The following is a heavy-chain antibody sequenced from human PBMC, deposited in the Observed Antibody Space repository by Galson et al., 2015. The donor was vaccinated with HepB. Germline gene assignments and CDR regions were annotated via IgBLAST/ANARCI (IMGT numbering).Heavy chain of an antibody. Sequence: SLRLSCAASGFTFSSYAMSWVRQAPGKGLEWVSAISGSGGSTYYADSVKGRFTTSRDNSKNTLYLQMNSLRAEDTAVYYCAKYRGYSSGYPVFDYWGQGTLVTVSS. CDR2: ISGSGGST. V-gene: IGHV3-23*01. CDR3: AKYRGYSSGYPVFDY. J-gene: IGHJ4*02. D-gene: IGHD3-22*01. CDR1: GFTFSSYA.